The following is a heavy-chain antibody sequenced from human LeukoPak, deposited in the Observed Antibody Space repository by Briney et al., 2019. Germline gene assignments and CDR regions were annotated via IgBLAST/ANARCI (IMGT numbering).Heavy chain of an antibody. J-gene: IGHJ4*02. Sequence: GGSLRLSCAASGFTFTTYAMSWVRQAPGKGLEWVSAISGSGGSTYYADSVKGRFTISRDNSKNTLYLQMNSLRAEDTAVYYCAQMTTGVDYWGQGTLVTVSS. V-gene: IGHV3-23*01. CDR3: AQMTTGVDY. CDR2: ISGSGGST. CDR1: GFTFTTYA. D-gene: IGHD4-17*01.